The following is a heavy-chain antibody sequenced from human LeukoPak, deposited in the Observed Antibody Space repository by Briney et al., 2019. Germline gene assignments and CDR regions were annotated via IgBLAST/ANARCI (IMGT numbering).Heavy chain of an antibody. CDR1: GFTFGTYW. Sequence: GGSLRLSCAASGFTFGTYWMNWVRQVPGTGLKWVANIGPDGTGKNYGDSVKGRFTISRDNVRNSLYLQMDSLRAEDTAVYYCAREDGKFDYWGQGALVTVSS. J-gene: IGHJ4*02. CDR3: AREDGKFDY. CDR2: IGPDGTGK. V-gene: IGHV3-7*01.